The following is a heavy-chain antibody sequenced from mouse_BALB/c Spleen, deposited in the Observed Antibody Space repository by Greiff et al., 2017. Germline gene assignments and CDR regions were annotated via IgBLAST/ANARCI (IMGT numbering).Heavy chain of an antibody. Sequence: DVKLVESGGGLVKPGGSLKLSCAASGFAFSSYDMSWVRQTPEKRLEWVAYISSGGGSTYYPDTVKGRFTISRDNAKNTLYLQMSSLKSEDTAMYYCARPTVPPYWYFDVWGAGTTVTVSS. V-gene: IGHV5-12-1*01. CDR1: GFAFSSYD. CDR2: ISSGGGST. J-gene: IGHJ1*01. D-gene: IGHD1-1*01. CDR3: ARPTVPPYWYFDV.